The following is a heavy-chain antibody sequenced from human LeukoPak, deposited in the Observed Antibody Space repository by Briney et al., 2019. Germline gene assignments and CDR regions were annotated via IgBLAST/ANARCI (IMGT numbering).Heavy chain of an antibody. D-gene: IGHD3-10*01. CDR1: GFTFSSYA. J-gene: IGHJ4*02. V-gene: IGHV3-23*01. CDR2: ISGSGGST. CDR3: AKYPVRGVNPYYFDY. Sequence: GGSLRISCAASGFTFSSYAMSWVRQAPGKGLDWVSAISGSGGSTYYADSVKGRFTISRDNSKNTLYLQMNSLRAEDTAVYYCAKYPVRGVNPYYFDYWGQGTLVTVSS.